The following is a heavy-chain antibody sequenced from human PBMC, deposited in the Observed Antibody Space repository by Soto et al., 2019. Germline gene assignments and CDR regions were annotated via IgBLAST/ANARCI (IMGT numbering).Heavy chain of an antibody. J-gene: IGHJ6*02. CDR3: ARDNPNVKDYESSGFPGDYGMDV. CDR2: ISAYNGNT. CDR1: GYTFTSYG. V-gene: IGHV1-18*01. Sequence: QVQLVQSGAEVKKPGASVKVSCKASGYTFTSYGISWVRQAPGQGLEWMGWISAYNGNTNYAQKLQGRVTMTTDTSTSTAYMEMRSLRSDDTAVYYCARDNPNVKDYESSGFPGDYGMDVRGQGTTVTVSS. D-gene: IGHD3-22*01.